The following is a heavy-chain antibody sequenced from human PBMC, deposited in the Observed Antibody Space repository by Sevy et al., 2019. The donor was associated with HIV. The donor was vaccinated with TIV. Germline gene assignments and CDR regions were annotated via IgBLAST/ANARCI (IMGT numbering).Heavy chain of an antibody. V-gene: IGHV1-2*02. CDR3: VRDDRDGYFDY. J-gene: IGHJ4*02. CDR1: GYTFTGYY. CDR2: INPDSGGP. Sequence: ASVKVSCKASGYTFTGYYMHWVRQAPGQGLEWMGWINPDSGGPNYAPKFQGRVTLTRDTSMGTAYMELSRLKSDDTAVYYCVRDDRDGYFDYWGQGTLVTVSS.